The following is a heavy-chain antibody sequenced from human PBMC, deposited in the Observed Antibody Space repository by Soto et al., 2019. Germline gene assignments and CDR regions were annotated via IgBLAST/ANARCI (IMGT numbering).Heavy chain of an antibody. Sequence: QLQLQESGPGLVKHSETLSLTCSVSGGSISNSSYLWGWVRQPPGKGLQWVGSVSHIGSTNYNPSSKSRLTRSVGTSQTQSSLRLDSVTAADPAVYYCSRIAVSGPRTGFDYGSQGILGTVSS. D-gene: IGHD6-19*01. J-gene: IGHJ4*02. V-gene: IGHV4-39*01. CDR2: VSHIGST. CDR3: SRIAVSGPRTGFDY. CDR1: GGSISNSSYL.